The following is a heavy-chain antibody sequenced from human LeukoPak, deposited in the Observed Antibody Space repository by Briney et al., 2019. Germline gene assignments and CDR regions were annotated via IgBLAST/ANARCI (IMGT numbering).Heavy chain of an antibody. D-gene: IGHD5-12*01. CDR1: GFTFDDYA. Sequence: GGSLRLSCAASGFTFDDYAMHWVRQAPGKGLEWVSGISWNSGSIGYADSVKGRFTISRDNAKNSLYLQMNSLRAEDTALYYCAKGDVDIVATNFDYWDQGTLVTVSS. V-gene: IGHV3-9*01. CDR2: ISWNSGSI. CDR3: AKGDVDIVATNFDY. J-gene: IGHJ4*02.